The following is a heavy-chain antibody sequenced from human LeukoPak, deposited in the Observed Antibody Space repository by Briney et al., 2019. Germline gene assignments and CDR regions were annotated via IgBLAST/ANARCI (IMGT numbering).Heavy chain of an antibody. CDR3: ARDDGENYYGMDV. Sequence: SETLSLTCTVSGGSISSSSYYWGWIRQPPGKGLEWIGSISYSGSTYYNPSLKSRVTISVDTSKNQFSLKLSSVTAADTAVYYCARDDGENYYGMDVWGQGTTVTVSS. CDR1: GGSISSSSYY. J-gene: IGHJ6*02. D-gene: IGHD4-17*01. CDR2: ISYSGST. V-gene: IGHV4-39*07.